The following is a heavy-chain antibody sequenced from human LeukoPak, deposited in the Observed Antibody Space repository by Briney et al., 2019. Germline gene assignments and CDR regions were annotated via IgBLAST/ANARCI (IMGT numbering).Heavy chain of an antibody. V-gene: IGHV1-2*06. J-gene: IGHJ4*02. CDR1: GYTFTDYY. D-gene: IGHD4-17*01. Sequence: ASVKVSCKASGYTFTDYYMQWVRQAPGQGLEWMGRINPNTGGTNYGQKFQGRVTMTRDTSIRTVYLEMSGLRSDGTAVYYCARVRLLTSVTFIDYWGQGTLVTVSS. CDR3: ARVRLLTSVTFIDY. CDR2: INPNTGGT.